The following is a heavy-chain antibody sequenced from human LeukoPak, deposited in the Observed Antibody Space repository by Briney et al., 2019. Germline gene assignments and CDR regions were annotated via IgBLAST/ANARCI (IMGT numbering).Heavy chain of an antibody. CDR1: GYSFTSYC. CDR2: IYPGDSDT. Sequence: GESLKISCKGSGYSFTSYCIGWVRQMPGKGLEWMGIIYPGDSDTRYSPPFQGQVTISVDKSINTAFLQWSSLRASDTAIYYCARSANTAMPFDFWGQGTLVTVSS. D-gene: IGHD5-18*01. V-gene: IGHV5-51*01. CDR3: ARSANTAMPFDF. J-gene: IGHJ4*02.